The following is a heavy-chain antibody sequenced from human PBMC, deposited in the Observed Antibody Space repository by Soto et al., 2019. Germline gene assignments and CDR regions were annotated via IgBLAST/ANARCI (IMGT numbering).Heavy chain of an antibody. CDR3: GAGYGSESFHNSS. CDR2: IYSGGST. J-gene: IGHJ5*02. D-gene: IGHD3-10*01. V-gene: IGHV3-66*01. Sequence: GGSLRLSCAASGFTVSSNYMNWVRQAPGKGLEWVSVIYSGGSTYYADSVKGRFTISRDNSKNTLYLQMNSLRTDDTAVYYCGAGYGSESFHNSSWGPXTLVTVSS. CDR1: GFTVSSNY.